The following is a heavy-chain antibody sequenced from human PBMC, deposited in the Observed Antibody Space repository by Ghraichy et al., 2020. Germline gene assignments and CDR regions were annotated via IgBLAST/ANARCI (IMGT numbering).Heavy chain of an antibody. D-gene: IGHD2-15*01. Sequence: SQTLSLTCSVSGGSISSSRYFWGWIRQPPGKGLEWIGTIYYSGSTYYNPSLKSRVTISVDTSKNQFSLKLRSVTAADTAVYYCARHDYCSGGNCVLSHSDYGMDVWGQGPRSPAP. CDR1: GGSISSSRYF. CDR2: IYYSGST. V-gene: IGHV4-39*01. CDR3: ARHDYCSGGNCVLSHSDYGMDV. J-gene: IGHJ6*02.